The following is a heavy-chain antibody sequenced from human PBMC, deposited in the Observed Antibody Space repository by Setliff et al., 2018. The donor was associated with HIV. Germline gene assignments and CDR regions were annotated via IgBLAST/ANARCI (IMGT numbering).Heavy chain of an antibody. Sequence: PGGSLRLSCAASGFTFSNAWMNWVRQAPGKGLEWVGFIRTNSYGGTTEYAASVKGRSTISRDDSKSIVYVQMNSLKTEDTAVYFCTGYYDSSGYYYGVDYWGQGTLVTVSS. CDR2: IRTNSYGGTT. CDR3: TGYYDSSGYYYGVDY. D-gene: IGHD3-22*01. CDR1: GFTFSNAW. J-gene: IGHJ4*02. V-gene: IGHV3-49*04.